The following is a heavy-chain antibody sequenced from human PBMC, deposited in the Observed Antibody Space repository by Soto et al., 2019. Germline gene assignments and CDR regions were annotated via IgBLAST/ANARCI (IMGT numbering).Heavy chain of an antibody. J-gene: IGHJ4*02. CDR3: ARVYSGSYSDS. Sequence: PSETLSLTSAVSGGSMRSNNRWSWVRQPPGKGLEWIGEIFHSGSTNYNPSLKTRVTISVDKSKNQFSLKLSSVTAADTAVYYCARVYSGSYSDSWGQGTLVTVSS. CDR2: IFHSGST. V-gene: IGHV4-4*02. CDR1: GGSMRSNNR. D-gene: IGHD1-26*01.